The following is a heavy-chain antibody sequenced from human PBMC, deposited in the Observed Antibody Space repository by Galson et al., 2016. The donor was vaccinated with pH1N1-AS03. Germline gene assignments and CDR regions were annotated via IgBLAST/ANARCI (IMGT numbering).Heavy chain of an antibody. J-gene: IGHJ4*02. Sequence: SVKVSCKASGYTFTSFGISWVRQAPGQGLEWMGWISTYNGNTNYAQKLQGRVTMTTDTSTSTAYMELRGLRSDDTAFYYCSRDVYHYDNTDHKIRCDYWGQGTLVTVSS. CDR3: SRDVYHYDNTDHKIRCDY. CDR1: GYTFTSFG. D-gene: IGHD3-22*01. CDR2: ISTYNGNT. V-gene: IGHV1-18*01.